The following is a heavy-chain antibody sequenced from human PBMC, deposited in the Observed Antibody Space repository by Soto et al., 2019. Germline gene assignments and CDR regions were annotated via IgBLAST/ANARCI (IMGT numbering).Heavy chain of an antibody. V-gene: IGHV3-74*01. CDR3: TREAGYCSRTSCYRRAFDS. Sequence: EVHRGNSGGTLVKPGGSWRLSLAASGSTFISHWFPWVPRVPGKGRVWVSPINTKGGITGYADSVKVRFTISRDNAKNTLYLQMNGLRVEDTSVYYCTREAGYCSRTSCYRRAFDSWGQGTMVTVSS. J-gene: IGHJ3*02. D-gene: IGHD2-2*01. CDR2: INTKGGIT. CDR1: GSTFISHW.